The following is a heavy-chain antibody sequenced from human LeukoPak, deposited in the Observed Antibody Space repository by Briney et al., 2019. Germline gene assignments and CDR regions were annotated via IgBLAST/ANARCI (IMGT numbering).Heavy chain of an antibody. J-gene: IGHJ4*02. V-gene: IGHV4-61*02. D-gene: IGHD3-22*01. CDR1: GDSIISGNYY. Sequence: PSETLSLTCTVSGDSIISGNYYWRWIRQPAGKGLEWIGRIDTSVSINYNPSLKSRVPISVDMSQNQFSLKLSSVTAADTAVYYCPRHTLSFYYDSSGYVDHWGQGTLVTVSS. CDR3: PRHTLSFYYDSSGYVDH. CDR2: IDTSVSI.